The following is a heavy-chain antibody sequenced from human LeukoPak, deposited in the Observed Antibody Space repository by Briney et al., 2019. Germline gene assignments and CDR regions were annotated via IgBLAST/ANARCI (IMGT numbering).Heavy chain of an antibody. J-gene: IGHJ4*02. CDR3: ARQGYCSSTSCTILDY. CDR1: GGPFSCYY. D-gene: IGHD2-2*01. CDR2: IYSGGST. Sequence: ETLSLTCAVYGGPFSCYYWSWIRQPTGKGLEWVSVIYSGGSTYSAASVQGSFTITSDNSRITLYLQMNSLRAEDAAVYYCARQGYCSSTSCTILDYWGQGTLVTVSS. V-gene: IGHV3-66*04.